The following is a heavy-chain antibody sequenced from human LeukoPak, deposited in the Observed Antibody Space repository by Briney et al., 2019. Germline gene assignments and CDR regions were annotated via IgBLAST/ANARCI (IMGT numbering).Heavy chain of an antibody. CDR3: AADYYDSSGYYSPIDY. Sequence: ASVKVSCKVFGYTLTELSMHWVRQAPGKGLEWMGGFDPEDGETIYAQKFQGRVTMTEDTSTDTAYMELSSLRSEDTAVYYCAADYYDSSGYYSPIDYWGQGTLVTVSS. V-gene: IGHV1-24*01. CDR1: GYTLTELS. CDR2: FDPEDGET. J-gene: IGHJ4*02. D-gene: IGHD3-22*01.